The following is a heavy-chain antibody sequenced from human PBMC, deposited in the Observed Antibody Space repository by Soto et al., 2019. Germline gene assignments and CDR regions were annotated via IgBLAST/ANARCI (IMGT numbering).Heavy chain of an antibody. CDR3: VRDKGSSGWSDAFDI. CDR2: ISYSGRNK. D-gene: IGHD6-19*01. CDR1: GFTFSTYA. Sequence: QVQLVESGGGVVQPGRSLRLSCAASGFTFSTYAMHWVRQSPGKGLQWVALISYSGRNKYYADSVKGRFTISRDNSQNTLYLQMSSLRAEDTAVYYCVRDKGSSGWSDAFDIWGQGTVVTVSS. J-gene: IGHJ3*02. V-gene: IGHV3-30-3*01.